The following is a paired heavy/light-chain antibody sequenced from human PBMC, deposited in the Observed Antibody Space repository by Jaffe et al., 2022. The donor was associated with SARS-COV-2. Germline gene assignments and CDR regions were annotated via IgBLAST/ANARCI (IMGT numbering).Light chain of an antibody. V-gene: IGKV3-20*01. CDR1: QSVSSNY. Sequence: EIVLTQSPGTLSLSPGERATLSCRASQSVSSNYLSWYQQKPGQAPRLLIYGASTRAAGIPDRFSGSGSGTDFTLTISRLEPEDFAVYYCQQYGNSLWTFGQGTKVEVK. CDR2: GAS. CDR3: QQYGNSLWT. J-gene: IGKJ1*01.
Heavy chain of an antibody. V-gene: IGHV3-30*03. D-gene: IGHD3-22*01. Sequence: QVQLVESGGGVVQPGRSLRLSCAASGFTFSTYGMHWVRQAPGKGLEWLTIISNDGRNQNYADSVKGRFTISRDNSKNTLYLQMNSLRAEDTAVYYCASFITMIVGNYYYYGLDVWGQGTTVTVSS. CDR1: GFTFSTYG. CDR2: ISNDGRNQ. CDR3: ASFITMIVGNYYYYGLDV. J-gene: IGHJ6*02.